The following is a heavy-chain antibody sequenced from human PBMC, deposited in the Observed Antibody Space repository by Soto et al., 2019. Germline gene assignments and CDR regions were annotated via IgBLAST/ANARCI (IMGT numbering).Heavy chain of an antibody. CDR2: IYYSGST. V-gene: IGHV4-39*01. D-gene: IGHD6-25*01. Sequence: SETLSLTCTVSRGSISRGTNYWAWIRQPPGKGLEWIANIYYSGSTFYNPSLKSRVTISLDTSKNQFSLKLRSVTAADTAVYYCARHEAGWYFDSWGQGNLVTVSS. CDR1: RGSISRGTNY. CDR3: ARHEAGWYFDS. J-gene: IGHJ4*02.